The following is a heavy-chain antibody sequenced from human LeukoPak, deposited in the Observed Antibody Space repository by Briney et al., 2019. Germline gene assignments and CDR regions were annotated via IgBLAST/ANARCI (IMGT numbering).Heavy chain of an antibody. CDR1: GFTFSSYG. J-gene: IGHJ3*02. Sequence: GGSLRLSCAASGFTFSSYGMHWVRQAPGKGLEWVAVISYDGSNKYYADSVKGRFTISRDNSKNTLYLQMNRLRLEDMALYYCVKDRSGGDFFTDAFDMWGQGTMVTVAS. V-gene: IGHV3-30*18. D-gene: IGHD2-21*02. CDR3: VKDRSGGDFFTDAFDM. CDR2: ISYDGSNK.